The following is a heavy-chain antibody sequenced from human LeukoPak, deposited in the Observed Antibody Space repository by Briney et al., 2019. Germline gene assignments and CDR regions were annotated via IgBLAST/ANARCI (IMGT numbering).Heavy chain of an antibody. CDR1: GGSFSGYY. J-gene: IGHJ3*02. V-gene: IGHV4-34*01. CDR3: ARAGRDCGGDCSSHDRAFDI. D-gene: IGHD2-21*02. Sequence: PSETLSLTCAVYGGSFSGYYWSWIRQPPGKGLEWIGEINHSGSTNYNPSLKSRVTISVDTSKNQFSLKLSSVTAADTAVYYCARAGRDCGGDCSSHDRAFDIWGQGTMVTVSS. CDR2: INHSGST.